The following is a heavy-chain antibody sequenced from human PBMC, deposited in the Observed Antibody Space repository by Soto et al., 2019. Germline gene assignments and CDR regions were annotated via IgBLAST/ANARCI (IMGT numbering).Heavy chain of an antibody. Sequence: VASVKVSCKASGYTFTSYDINWVRQATGQGLEWMGWMNPNSGNTGYAQKFQGRVTMTRNTSISTAYMELSSLRSEDTAVYYCARASGSGSYYRNYYYYGMDVWGQGTTVTVSS. V-gene: IGHV1-8*01. CDR3: ARASGSGSYYRNYYYYGMDV. D-gene: IGHD3-10*01. J-gene: IGHJ6*02. CDR2: MNPNSGNT. CDR1: GYTFTSYD.